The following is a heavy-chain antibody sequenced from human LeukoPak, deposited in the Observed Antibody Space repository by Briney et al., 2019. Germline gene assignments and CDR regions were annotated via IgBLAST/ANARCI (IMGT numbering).Heavy chain of an antibody. D-gene: IGHD3-3*01. Sequence: ASVKVSCKASGYTFTGYYMHWVRQAPGQGLEWMGWINPNSGGTNYAQKFQGRVTMTRDTSISTAYMELSRLRSDDTAVYYCARVPITIFGAVHTAIYYYYMDVWGKGTTVTVSS. V-gene: IGHV1-2*02. J-gene: IGHJ6*03. CDR1: GYTFTGYY. CDR2: INPNSGGT. CDR3: ARVPITIFGAVHTAIYYYYMDV.